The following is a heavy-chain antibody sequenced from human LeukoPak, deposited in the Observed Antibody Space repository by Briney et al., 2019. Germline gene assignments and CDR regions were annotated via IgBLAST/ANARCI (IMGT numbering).Heavy chain of an antibody. Sequence: PGGSLRLSCAAPGFTFSSYAMSWVRQAPGKGLEWVSAISGSGGSTYYADSVKGRFTTSRGNSKNTLYLQMNSLRAEDTAVYYCAKDSDSRYDFWSGLNWFNPWGQGTLVTVSS. J-gene: IGHJ5*02. V-gene: IGHV3-23*01. CDR1: GFTFSSYA. CDR2: ISGSGGST. D-gene: IGHD3-3*01. CDR3: AKDSDSRYDFWSGLNWFNP.